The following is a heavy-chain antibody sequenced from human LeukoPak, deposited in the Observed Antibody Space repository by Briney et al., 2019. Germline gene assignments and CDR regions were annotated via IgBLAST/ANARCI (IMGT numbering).Heavy chain of an antibody. CDR1: GFTFSSYS. V-gene: IGHV3-21*01. CDR2: ISSSSSYI. CDR3: ARGYYYDSSGYYRWYFGY. Sequence: GGSLRLSCAASGFTFSSYSMNWVRQAPGKGLEWVSSISSSSSYIYYADSVKGRFTISRDNAKNSLYLQMNSLRAEDTAVYYCARGYYYDSSGYYRWYFGYWGQGTLVTVSS. D-gene: IGHD3-22*01. J-gene: IGHJ4*02.